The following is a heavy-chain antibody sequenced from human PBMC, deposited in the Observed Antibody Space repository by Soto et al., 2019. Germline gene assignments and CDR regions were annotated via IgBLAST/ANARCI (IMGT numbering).Heavy chain of an antibody. CDR3: TRNVDTAMVTDYYYGMDV. J-gene: IGHJ6*02. Sequence: GGSLRLSCTASGFTFGDYAMSWFRQAPGKGLEWVGFIRSKAYGVATEYATAVKSRFTITRDDSKSIAYLQMNSLKTEDTAVYYCTRNVDTAMVTDYYYGMDVWGQGTTVTVSS. CDR1: GFTFGDYA. CDR2: IRSKAYGVAT. D-gene: IGHD5-18*01. V-gene: IGHV3-49*03.